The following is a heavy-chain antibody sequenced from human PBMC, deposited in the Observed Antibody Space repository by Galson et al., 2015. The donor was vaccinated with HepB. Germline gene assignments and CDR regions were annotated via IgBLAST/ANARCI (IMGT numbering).Heavy chain of an antibody. CDR1: GFTFSNSV. CDR2: ISYDGSNK. D-gene: IGHD6-19*01. CDR3: AKDPYLYSALAGTMAGFDY. Sequence: FLRLSSAASGFTFSNSVMHWVLEAPRKELEWVAVISYDGSNKYYADAVKGRFTTSRDNSKNTLYLQMNSLRAEDTALYYCAKDPYLYSALAGTMAGFDYWGQGTLVTVSS. J-gene: IGHJ4*02. V-gene: IGHV3-30*18.